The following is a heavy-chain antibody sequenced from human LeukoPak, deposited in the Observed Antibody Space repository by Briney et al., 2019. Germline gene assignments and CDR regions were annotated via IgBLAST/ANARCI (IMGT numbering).Heavy chain of an antibody. J-gene: IGHJ4*02. D-gene: IGHD4-17*01. CDR3: ARDPPIVATVTTSFDY. Sequence: GGSLRLSCAASGFTFSRYAMHWVRQAPGKGLEWVAVISYDGSKKFYADSVKGRFTISRDNAKNSLYLQMNSLRAEDTAVYYCARDPPIVATVTTSFDYWGQGTLVTVSS. CDR2: ISYDGSKK. V-gene: IGHV3-30-3*01. CDR1: GFTFSRYA.